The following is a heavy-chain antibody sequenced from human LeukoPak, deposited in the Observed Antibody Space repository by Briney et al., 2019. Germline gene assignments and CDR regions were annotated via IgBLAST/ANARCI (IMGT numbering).Heavy chain of an antibody. V-gene: IGHV4-61*02. Sequence: SETLSLTCTVSGGSISSGSYYWSWVRQPAGTGLEWLGRIYTSGSTNYSPSLKSRVTISVDTSKNQFSLKLSSVTAADTAVYYCAREGDDFWSGYNDYWGQGTLVTVSS. CDR2: IYTSGST. D-gene: IGHD3-3*01. CDR1: GGSISSGSYY. J-gene: IGHJ4*02. CDR3: AREGDDFWSGYNDY.